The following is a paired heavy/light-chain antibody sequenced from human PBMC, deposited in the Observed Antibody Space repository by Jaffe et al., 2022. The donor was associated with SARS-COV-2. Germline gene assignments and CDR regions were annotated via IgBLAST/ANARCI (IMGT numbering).Light chain of an antibody. Sequence: QSVLTQPPSVSGAPGQRVTISCTGSSSNIGAGYDVHWYQQLPGTAPKLLIYGNSNRPSGVPDRFSGSKSGTSASLAITGLQAEDEADYYCQSYDSSLSASYVFGTGTKVTVL. V-gene: IGLV1-40*01. CDR2: GNS. CDR1: SSNIGAGYD. CDR3: QSYDSSLSASYV. J-gene: IGLJ1*01.
Heavy chain of an antibody. CDR2: ISSSGSTI. J-gene: IGHJ3*02. V-gene: IGHV3-11*01. D-gene: IGHD3-3*01. CDR1: GFTFSDYY. CDR3: ARIGDAFDI. Sequence: QVQLVESGGGLVKPGGSLRLSCAASGFTFSDYYMSWIRQAPGKGLEWVSYISSSGSTIYYADSVKGRFTISRDNAKNSLYLQMNSLRAEDTAVYYCARIGDAFDIWGQGTMVTVSS.